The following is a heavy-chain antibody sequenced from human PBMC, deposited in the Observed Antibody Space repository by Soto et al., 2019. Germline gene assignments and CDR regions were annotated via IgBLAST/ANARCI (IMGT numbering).Heavy chain of an antibody. D-gene: IGHD3-3*01. V-gene: IGHV1-24*01. Sequence: GASVKVSCKVSGYTLTELSMHWVRQAPGKGLEWMGGFDPEDGETIYAQKFQGRVTMTEDTSTDTAYMELSSLRSEDTAVYYCATTTPVGSGYYILYYFDYWGQGTLVTVSS. CDR3: ATTTPVGSGYYILYYFDY. J-gene: IGHJ4*02. CDR1: GYTLTELS. CDR2: FDPEDGET.